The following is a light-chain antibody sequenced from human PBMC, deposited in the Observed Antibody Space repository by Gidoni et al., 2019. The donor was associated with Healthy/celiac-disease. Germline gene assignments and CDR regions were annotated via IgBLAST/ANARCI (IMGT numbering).Light chain of an antibody. J-gene: IGKJ3*01. CDR3: QQYGSSRFT. Sequence: ELVLTQSPGTLSLSPGERATLSCRASQSVSSSYLAWYQQKPGQAPRLLIYGASSRATGIPDRFSGSGSGTDFTLTISRLDPEDFAVYYCQQYGSSRFTFGPGTKVDIK. CDR1: QSVSSSY. CDR2: GAS. V-gene: IGKV3-20*01.